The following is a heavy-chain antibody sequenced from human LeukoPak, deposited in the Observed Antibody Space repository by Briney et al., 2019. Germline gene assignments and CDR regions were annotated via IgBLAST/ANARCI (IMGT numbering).Heavy chain of an antibody. CDR3: ARDYDDNSRCFGY. CDR1: GYTFTTYG. D-gene: IGHD4-23*01. V-gene: IGHV1-18*01. Sequence: ASVKVSCKASGYTFTTYGIYWVRQAPGQGLQWMGWISTYSGHTNYVQNLRGRVTMTTDSSTTTVYMELRGLTSDDTAVYYCARDYDDNSRCFGYWGQGTLVTVSS. J-gene: IGHJ4*02. CDR2: ISTYSGHT.